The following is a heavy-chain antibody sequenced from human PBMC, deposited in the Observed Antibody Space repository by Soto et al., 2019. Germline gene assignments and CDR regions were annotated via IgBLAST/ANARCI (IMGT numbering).Heavy chain of an antibody. CDR3: VTQPHPLLSIAARPI. CDR1: GFTFSSYA. V-gene: IGHV3-64D*06. J-gene: IGHJ4*02. CDR2: ISSNGGST. Sequence: EVQLVESGGGLVQPGGPLRLSCSASGFTFSSYAMHWVRQAPGKGLEYVSAISSNGGSTYYEDSVKGRFTISRDNSKNTLYLQMSSLRAEATAVYYCVTQPHPLLSIAARPIWGQGTLVTVSS. D-gene: IGHD6-6*01.